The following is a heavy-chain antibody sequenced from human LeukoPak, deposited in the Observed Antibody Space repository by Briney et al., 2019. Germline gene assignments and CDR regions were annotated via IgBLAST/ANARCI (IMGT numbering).Heavy chain of an antibody. J-gene: IGHJ4*02. Sequence: PGGSLRLSCAASGFTFSSYSMIGVRQAPGKGLEWVSYISSGSSTRCYGDSVKGRFTISRDNAKNSLYLQMNSLRDEDTAVYYCARGDDDYVRYFDYWGQGTLVAVSS. V-gene: IGHV3-48*02. CDR3: ARGDDDYVRYFDY. CDR1: GFTFSSYS. CDR2: ISSGSSTR. D-gene: IGHD4-17*01.